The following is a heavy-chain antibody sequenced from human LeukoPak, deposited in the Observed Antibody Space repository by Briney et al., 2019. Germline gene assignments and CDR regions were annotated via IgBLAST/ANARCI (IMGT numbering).Heavy chain of an antibody. D-gene: IGHD6-13*01. V-gene: IGHV3-7*01. CDR2: IKQDGSEK. J-gene: IGHJ4*02. Sequence: GGSLRLSCAASGFTFSSYWMSWVRQAPGKGLEWVANIKQDGSEKYYVDSVKGRFTISRDNAKNSLYLQMNSLIAEDTAVYYCARDRYISRSWGYDFDYWGQGTLVTVSS. CDR1: GFTFSSYW. CDR3: ARDRYISRSWGYDFDY.